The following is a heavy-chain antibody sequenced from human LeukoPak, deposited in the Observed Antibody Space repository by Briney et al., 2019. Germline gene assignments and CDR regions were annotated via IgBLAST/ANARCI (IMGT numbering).Heavy chain of an antibody. CDR2: IYDTGST. CDR1: GGSISNYY. D-gene: IGHD5-24*01. Sequence: PSETLSLTCTVSGGSISNYYWAWIRQPPGKGLEWIGYIYDTGSTKYNPSLKSRLTISLHTSRNQFSLNPSSLTAADTAIYYCARVRNYPDAFDIWGQGRMVTVSS. V-gene: IGHV4-59*01. J-gene: IGHJ3*02. CDR3: ARVRNYPDAFDI.